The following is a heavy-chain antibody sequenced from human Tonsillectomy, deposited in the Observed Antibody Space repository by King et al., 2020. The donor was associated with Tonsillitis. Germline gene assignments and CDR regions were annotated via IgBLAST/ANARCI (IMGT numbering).Heavy chain of an antibody. CDR2: INPMSGAT. V-gene: IGHV1-46*01. CDR1: GDTFTSFH. CDR3: ARGRTTVPRAAPRCFDP. D-gene: IGHD5-24*01. Sequence: QLVQSGAEMKRPGASVKVFCTAIGDTFTSFHIHWVRQAPGQGPEWMGRINPMSGATTYAQKFQGRVTMTRDTSSSSAYLDLSSLRSDDTAVYYCARGRTTVPRAAPRCFDPWGQGTLVTVSS. J-gene: IGHJ5*02.